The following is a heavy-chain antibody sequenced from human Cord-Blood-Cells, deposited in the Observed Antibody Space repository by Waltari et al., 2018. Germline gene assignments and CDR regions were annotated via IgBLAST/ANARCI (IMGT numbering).Heavy chain of an antibody. V-gene: IGHV1-18*04. D-gene: IGHD3-3*01. CDR1: GCTFTSYG. J-gene: IGHJ6*03. CDR2: ISAYNGNT. CDR3: ARDRNVTYYDFWSGYYYYYYMDV. Sequence: QVQLVQSGAEVKKPGASVKVSCKASGCTFTSYGISWVRQAPGQGLEWMGWISAYNGNTNYAQQLQGRVTMTTDTSTSTAYMELRSLRSDDTAVYYCARDRNVTYYDFWSGYYYYYYMDVWGKGTTVTVSS.